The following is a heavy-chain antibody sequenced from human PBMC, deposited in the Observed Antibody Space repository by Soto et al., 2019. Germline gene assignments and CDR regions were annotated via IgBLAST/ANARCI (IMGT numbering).Heavy chain of an antibody. CDR3: ARDREYSYGQYYYYYYGMDV. CDR1: GFTFSSYS. Sequence: PGGSLRLSCAASGFTFSSYSMNWVRQAPGKGLEWVSSISSSSSYIYYADSVKGRFTISRDNAKNSLYLQMNSLRAEDTAVYYCARDREYSYGQYYYYYYGMDVWGQGTTVTVSS. CDR2: ISSSSSYI. D-gene: IGHD5-18*01. J-gene: IGHJ6*02. V-gene: IGHV3-21*01.